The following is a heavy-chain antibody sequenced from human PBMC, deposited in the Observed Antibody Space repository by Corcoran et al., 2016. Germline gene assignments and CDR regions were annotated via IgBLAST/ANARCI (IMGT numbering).Heavy chain of an antibody. J-gene: IGHJ5*02. CDR2: IKSKTDGGTT. CDR3: TTARGRLRFLEWLPKNWFDP. V-gene: IGHV3-15*01. D-gene: IGHD3-3*01. Sequence: EVQLVESGGGLVRPGGSLRLSCAASGFTFSNAWMSWVRQAPGKGLEWVGRIKSKTDGGTTDYAAPVKCSFTIPRDDAKNTLYLKMNSLKTEETAVYYCTTARGRLRFLEWLPKNWFDPWGQGTLVTVSS. CDR1: GFTFSNAW.